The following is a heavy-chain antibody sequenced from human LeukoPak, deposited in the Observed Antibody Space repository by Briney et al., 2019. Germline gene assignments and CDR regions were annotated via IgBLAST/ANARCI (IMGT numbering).Heavy chain of an antibody. Sequence: ASVKVSCKASGYTFTSYDINWVRRAAGQGLEWMGWMNPNSGNTGYAQKFQDRVTMTRNTSISTAYMEPSSLRSEDTAVYYCARLGSSWARDDAFDIWGQGTMVTVSS. CDR2: MNPNSGNT. CDR1: GYTFTSYD. V-gene: IGHV1-8*01. D-gene: IGHD3-16*01. J-gene: IGHJ3*02. CDR3: ARLGSSWARDDAFDI.